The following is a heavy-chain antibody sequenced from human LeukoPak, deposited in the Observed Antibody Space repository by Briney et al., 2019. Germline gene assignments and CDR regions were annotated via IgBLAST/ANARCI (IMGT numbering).Heavy chain of an antibody. CDR3: ARELGGAAVAGSPLHYYYMDV. Sequence: GASVKVSCKASGYTFTSYGISWVLQAPGQGLEGMGWISAYNGNTNYAQKLQGRVTMTTDTSTSTAYMELRSLRSDDTAVYYCARELGGAAVAGSPLHYYYMDVWGKGTKVTVSS. V-gene: IGHV1-18*01. D-gene: IGHD6-19*01. J-gene: IGHJ6*03. CDR2: ISAYNGNT. CDR1: GYTFTSYG.